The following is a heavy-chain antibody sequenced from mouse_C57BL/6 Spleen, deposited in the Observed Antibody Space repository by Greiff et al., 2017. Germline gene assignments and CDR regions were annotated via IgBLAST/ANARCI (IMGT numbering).Heavy chain of an antibody. CDR1: GYTFTSYW. Sequence: VQLQQSGAELVKPGASVKMSCKASGYTFTSYWITWVKQRPGQGLEWIGDIYPGSGSTNYNEKFKSKATLTADTSSSTAYMQLSSLTSEDSAVXYCATWAEGGQGTLVTVAA. CDR2: IYPGSGST. J-gene: IGHJ3*01. CDR3: ATWAE. V-gene: IGHV1-55*01. D-gene: IGHD3-3*01.